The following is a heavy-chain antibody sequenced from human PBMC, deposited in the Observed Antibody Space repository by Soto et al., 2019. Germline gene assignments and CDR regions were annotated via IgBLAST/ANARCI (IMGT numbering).Heavy chain of an antibody. CDR2: IYYSGTT. CDR3: ARQATGHNWFDP. CDR1: GGSVSSGIYY. D-gene: IGHD1-1*01. Sequence: QLQLQESGPGLVKPSETLSLTCTVSGGSVSSGIYYWGWIRQPPGKGLEWIGSIYYSGTTYYNPSLKSRVTISVDTSKNQFSLKLSSVTAADTAVYYCARQATGHNWFDPWGQGTLVTVSS. V-gene: IGHV4-39*01. J-gene: IGHJ5*02.